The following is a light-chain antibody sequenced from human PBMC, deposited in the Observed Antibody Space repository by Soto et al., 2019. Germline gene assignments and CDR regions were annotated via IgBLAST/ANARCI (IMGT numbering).Light chain of an antibody. Sequence: IQLTQSRSFPSQPVGDRVPITCRASQGISSYLAWYQQKPGKAPKLLIYAASTLQSGVPSRFSGSGSGTEFTLTISSLQPEDFATYYCQQLNSYPITFGQGTRLEI. V-gene: IGKV1-9*01. J-gene: IGKJ5*01. CDR3: QQLNSYPIT. CDR2: AAS. CDR1: QGISSY.